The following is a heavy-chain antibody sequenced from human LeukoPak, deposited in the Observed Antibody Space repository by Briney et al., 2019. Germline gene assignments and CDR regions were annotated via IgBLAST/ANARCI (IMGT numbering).Heavy chain of an antibody. CDR1: GGSFNGYY. V-gene: IGHV4-59*01. CDR2: ISYSGST. D-gene: IGHD1-1*01. CDR3: AREGTAGTNLNRFDP. J-gene: IGHJ5*02. Sequence: SETLSLTCAVYGGSFNGYYWIWIRQPPGKGLEWIGYISYSGSTNFNPSLKSRVTISVDTSKNQFSLKLSSVTAADTAVYYCAREGTAGTNLNRFDPWGQGTLVTVSS.